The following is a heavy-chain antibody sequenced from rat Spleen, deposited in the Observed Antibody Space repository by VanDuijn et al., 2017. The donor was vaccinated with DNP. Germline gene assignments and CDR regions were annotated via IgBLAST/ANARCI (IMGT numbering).Heavy chain of an antibody. V-gene: IGHV5-25*01. CDR3: AIYFYSGDNWFGY. J-gene: IGHJ3*01. Sequence: EVQLVESGGGLVQPGRSLKLSCAASGFSFSNYDMAWVRQAPTKGLEWVASISPSGGNTYYRDSVKGRFTVSRDNAKSSLYLQMNSLRSEDTATYYCAIYFYSGDNWFGYWGQGTLVTVSS. CDR1: GFSFSNYD. D-gene: IGHD1-1*01. CDR2: ISPSGGNT.